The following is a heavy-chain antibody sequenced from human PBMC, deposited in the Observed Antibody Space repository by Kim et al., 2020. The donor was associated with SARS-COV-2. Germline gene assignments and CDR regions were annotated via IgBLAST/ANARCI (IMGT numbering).Heavy chain of an antibody. D-gene: IGHD6-13*01. CDR1: GGSISSYY. CDR2: IYYSGST. Sequence: SETLSLTCTVSGGSISSYYWSWIRQPPGKGLEWIGYIYYSGSTNYNPSLKSRVTISVDTSKNQFSLKLSSVTAADTAVYYCARLRGQQLVWWYFDLWGRGTLVTVSS. V-gene: IGHV4-59*08. J-gene: IGHJ2*01. CDR3: ARLRGQQLVWWYFDL.